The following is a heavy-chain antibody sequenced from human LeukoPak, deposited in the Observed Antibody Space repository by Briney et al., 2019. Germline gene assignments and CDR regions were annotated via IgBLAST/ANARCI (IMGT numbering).Heavy chain of an antibody. CDR1: GPTFSSQN. CDR2: ISTSGDST. J-gene: IGHJ4*02. CDR3: VKIGWLDY. V-gene: IGHV3-21*06. D-gene: IGHD5-12*01. Sequence: GGSLTLSRAASGPTFSSQNTNSARHPRGGGLEWVAYISTSGDSTKYADSAEGRFTISRDNAENSLYLLMTSLGVEDSAVYYWVKIGWLDYWGQGILVTVSS.